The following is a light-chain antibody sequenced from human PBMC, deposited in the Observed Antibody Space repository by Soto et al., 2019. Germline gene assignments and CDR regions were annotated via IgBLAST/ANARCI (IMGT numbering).Light chain of an antibody. CDR2: AVT. V-gene: IGLV2-14*01. CDR1: RSGVGGYNY. J-gene: IGLJ1*01. Sequence: QSVLPQPAYVSGYPGQSNTISCTRTRSGVGGYNYVSSYQQHPGKAPKLMIYAVTDRPSGVSSRFSVSKSGNAASLTISGLQADDEADYYFSSYTSSRAVFGTGTKGTVL. CDR3: SSYTSSRAV.